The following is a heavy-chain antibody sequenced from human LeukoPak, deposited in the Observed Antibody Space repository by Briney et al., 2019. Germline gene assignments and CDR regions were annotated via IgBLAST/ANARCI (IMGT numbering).Heavy chain of an antibody. J-gene: IGHJ4*02. Sequence: GASVKVSCKASGYIFTNYGINWVRQAPGQGLEWLGWISGNNGNTNYAQNLQGRVTMTTDISTTTAYMELRSPRSDDTAVYFCAREVAVAGTCGYWGQGTLVTVSS. CDR2: ISGNNGNT. V-gene: IGHV1-18*01. CDR1: GYIFTNYG. D-gene: IGHD6-19*01. CDR3: AREVAVAGTCGY.